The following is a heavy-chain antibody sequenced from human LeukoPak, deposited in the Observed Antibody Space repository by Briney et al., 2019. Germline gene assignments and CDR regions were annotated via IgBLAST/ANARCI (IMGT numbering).Heavy chain of an antibody. J-gene: IGHJ6*02. V-gene: IGHV1-3*01. CDR3: ASPKHYYYGMDV. CDR2: INAGNGNT. Sequence: LINAGNGNTKYSQKFQGRVTITRDTSASTAYMELSSLRSEDTAVYYCASPKHYYYGMDVWGQGTTVTVSS.